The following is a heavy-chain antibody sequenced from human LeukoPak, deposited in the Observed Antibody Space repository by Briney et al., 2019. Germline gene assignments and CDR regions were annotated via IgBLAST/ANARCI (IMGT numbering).Heavy chain of an antibody. CDR3: ARQTGSGLFILP. V-gene: IGHV4-38-2*02. J-gene: IGHJ4*02. Sequence: SETLSLTCTVSGYSISSGYYWGWIRQPPGKGLEWIGSIYYTGNTYYNASLKSQVSISIDTSKNQFSLKLTSVTAADTAVYYCARQTGSGLFILPGGQGTLVTVSS. CDR1: GYSISSGYY. CDR2: IYYTGNT. D-gene: IGHD3/OR15-3a*01.